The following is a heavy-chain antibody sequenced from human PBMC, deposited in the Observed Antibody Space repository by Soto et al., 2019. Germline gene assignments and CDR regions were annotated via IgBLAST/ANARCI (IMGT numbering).Heavy chain of an antibody. CDR1: GFTFSSNW. D-gene: IGHD3-22*01. V-gene: IGHV3-7*04. CDR3: ARFYYDSSGYLTSPYYYYYGMDV. Sequence: LRLSSAASGFTFSSNWMSWVRQAPGKGLEWVANIKQDGSEKYYVDSVKGRFTISRDNAKNSLYLQMNSLRAEDTAVYYCARFYYDSSGYLTSPYYYYYGMDVWGQGTTVTVSS. CDR2: IKQDGSEK. J-gene: IGHJ6*02.